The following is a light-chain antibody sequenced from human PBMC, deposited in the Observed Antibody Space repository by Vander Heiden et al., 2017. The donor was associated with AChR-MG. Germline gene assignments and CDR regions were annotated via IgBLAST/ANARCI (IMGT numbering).Light chain of an antibody. V-gene: IGKV1-5*01. CDR3: QQYNSYSPA. Sequence: DIQMTQSPSTLSASVGDRVTITCRASQSISSWLAWYKQKPGKAPKLLIYDASSLESGVPSRFSGSESGTEFTLTISSLQPDDFATYYCQQYNSYSPAFGQGTKVEIK. CDR2: DAS. J-gene: IGKJ1*01. CDR1: QSISSW.